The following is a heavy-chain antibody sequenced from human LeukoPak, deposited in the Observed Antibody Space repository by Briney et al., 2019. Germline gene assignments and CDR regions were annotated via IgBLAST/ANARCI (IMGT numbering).Heavy chain of an antibody. Sequence: GGSLRLSCTASGFTFSSCAMSWVRQAPGKGLEWVSYISDSGSSIYYVDSVRGRFTISRDNAKNSLYLQMNSLRAEDTAIYYCARRRTGILSPWGQGTLVTVSS. D-gene: IGHD3-9*01. CDR1: GFTFSSCA. CDR2: ISDSGSSI. CDR3: ARRRTGILSP. V-gene: IGHV3-48*03. J-gene: IGHJ5*02.